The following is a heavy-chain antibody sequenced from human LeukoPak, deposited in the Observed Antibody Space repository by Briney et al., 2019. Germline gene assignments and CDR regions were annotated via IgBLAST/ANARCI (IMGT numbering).Heavy chain of an antibody. CDR3: ASNPGGYSSSSMYYYYMDV. V-gene: IGHV1-69*01. CDR1: GGTFSSYA. Sequence: SVKVSCKASGGTFSSYAISWVRQAPGQGLEWMGGIIPIFGTANYAQKFQGRVTITADESTSTAYMELSSLRSEDTAVYYCASNPGGYSSSSMYYYYMDVWGKGATGPVS. D-gene: IGHD6-6*01. J-gene: IGHJ6*03. CDR2: IIPIFGTA.